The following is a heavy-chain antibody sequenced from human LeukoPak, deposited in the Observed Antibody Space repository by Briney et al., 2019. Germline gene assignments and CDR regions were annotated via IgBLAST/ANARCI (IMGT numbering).Heavy chain of an antibody. Sequence: GGSLRLSCAASGFTFSSYAMHWVRQAPGKGLEWVAVISYNGSNKCYADSVKGRFTISRGNSKNTLYLQMNSLRAEDTAVYYCARGSSGWYEFDYWGQGTLVTVSS. J-gene: IGHJ4*02. CDR1: GFTFSSYA. CDR3: ARGSSGWYEFDY. V-gene: IGHV3-30-3*01. CDR2: ISYNGSNK. D-gene: IGHD6-19*01.